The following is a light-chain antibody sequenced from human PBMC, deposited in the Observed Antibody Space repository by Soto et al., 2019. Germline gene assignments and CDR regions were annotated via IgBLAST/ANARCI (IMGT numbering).Light chain of an antibody. V-gene: IGKV3-20*01. J-gene: IGKJ5*01. CDR2: GAS. CDR3: QQYGSSPIT. Sequence: IVLAQCPGSVCWCPCEISTLACSASRSGRSSYVGWYQQKPGQAPRLLIYGASSRDTGIPDRFSGSGSGTDFTLTISRLEPEDFAVYYCQQYGSSPITFGQGKRL. CDR1: RSGRSSY.